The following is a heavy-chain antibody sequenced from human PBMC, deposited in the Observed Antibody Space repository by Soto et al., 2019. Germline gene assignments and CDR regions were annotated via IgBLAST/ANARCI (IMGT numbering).Heavy chain of an antibody. J-gene: IGHJ4*02. Sequence: GASVKVSCKASGYTFTSYGISWVRQAPGQGLEWMGRISAYNGNTNYAQKLQGRVTMTTDTSTSTAYMELRSLRSDDTAVYYCARARYYYDSSGYYLFDYWGQGTLVTVSS. CDR1: GYTFTSYG. CDR2: ISAYNGNT. V-gene: IGHV1-18*01. CDR3: ARARYYYDSSGYYLFDY. D-gene: IGHD3-22*01.